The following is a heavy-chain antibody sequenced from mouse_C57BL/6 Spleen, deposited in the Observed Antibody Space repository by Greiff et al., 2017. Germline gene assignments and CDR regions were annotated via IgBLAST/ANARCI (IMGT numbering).Heavy chain of an antibody. Sequence: EVQLQQSGPELVKPGASVKISCKASGYSFTGYYMNWVKQSPEKSLEWIGEINPSTGGTTYNQKFKAKATLTVDKSSSTAYMQLKSLTSEDSAVYYCARGDPPYWGQGTLVTVSA. CDR2: INPSTGGT. J-gene: IGHJ3*01. D-gene: IGHD3-3*01. V-gene: IGHV1-42*01. CDR3: ARGDPPY. CDR1: GYSFTGYY.